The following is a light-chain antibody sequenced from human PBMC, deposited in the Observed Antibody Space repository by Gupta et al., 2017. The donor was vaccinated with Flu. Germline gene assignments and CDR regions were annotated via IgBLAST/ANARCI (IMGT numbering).Light chain of an antibody. CDR2: WAS. Sequence: DIVMTQSPDSLAVSLGERATINCKSSQSVLYSSNNKNHLAWYQRKPGQPPKLLIYWASTRESGVPDRFSGSGSGTDFTLTISSLQAEDVAVYYCQQYYTAPITFGQGTRLEIK. J-gene: IGKJ5*01. CDR1: QSVLYSSNNKNH. CDR3: QQYYTAPIT. V-gene: IGKV4-1*01.